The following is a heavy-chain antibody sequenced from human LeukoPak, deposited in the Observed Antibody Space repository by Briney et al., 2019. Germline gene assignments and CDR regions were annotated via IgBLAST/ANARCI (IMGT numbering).Heavy chain of an antibody. CDR3: ARGGVFDDSSGYYYYFVY. CDR1: GGSFSGYY. D-gene: IGHD3-22*01. Sequence: PSETLSLTCAVYGGSFSGYYWSWIRQPPGKGLEWIGEINHSGSTNYNPSLKSRVTISVDTSKNQFSLKLSSVTAADTAVYYCARGGVFDDSSGYYYYFVYWGQGTLVTVSS. J-gene: IGHJ4*02. CDR2: INHSGST. V-gene: IGHV4-34*01.